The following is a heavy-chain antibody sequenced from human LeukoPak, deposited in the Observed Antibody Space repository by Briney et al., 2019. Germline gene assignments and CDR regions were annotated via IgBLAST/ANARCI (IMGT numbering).Heavy chain of an antibody. Sequence: GRSLRLSCAASGFTFSSYAMHWVRQAPGTGLEWVALISHDGRNKYFADSVKDRFTISRDNSKNTLYLQMNSLRPEDMAVYYCAGVEFTSNWDYCCYAMDVWGQGTTVTVSS. V-gene: IGHV3-30*04. CDR3: AGVEFTSNWDYCCYAMDV. J-gene: IGHJ6*02. D-gene: IGHD6-13*01. CDR1: GFTFSSYA. CDR2: ISHDGRNK.